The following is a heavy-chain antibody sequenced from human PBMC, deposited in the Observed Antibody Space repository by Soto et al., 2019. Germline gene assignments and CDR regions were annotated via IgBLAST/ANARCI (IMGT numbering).Heavy chain of an antibody. CDR2: INPHSGGT. V-gene: IGHV1-2*02. J-gene: IGHJ6*02. Sequence: QVHLVQSGAEVKKPGASVKVSCKASDDTFTDYYIHWVRQAPGHGLEWMGWINPHSGGTNYEEEFQGRVTMTRDTSINTAYMGLSRLTSDDTAVYYCARDRSTIFGVVITAGYYGMDVWGQGTAVTVSS. CDR1: DDTFTDYY. D-gene: IGHD3-3*01. CDR3: ARDRSTIFGVVITAGYYGMDV.